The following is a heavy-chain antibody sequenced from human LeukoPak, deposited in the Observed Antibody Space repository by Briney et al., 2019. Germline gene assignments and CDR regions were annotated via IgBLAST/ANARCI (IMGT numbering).Heavy chain of an antibody. V-gene: IGHV3-30*18. CDR3: AKDINYYDSSGYYF. J-gene: IGHJ4*02. Sequence: GRSLRLSCAASGFTFSSYGMHWVRQAPGKGLEWVAVMSYDGSNKYYADSVKGRFTISRDNSKNTLYLQMNSLRAEDTAVYYCAKDINYYDSSGYYFWGQGTLVTVSS. CDR1: GFTFSSYG. CDR2: MSYDGSNK. D-gene: IGHD3-22*01.